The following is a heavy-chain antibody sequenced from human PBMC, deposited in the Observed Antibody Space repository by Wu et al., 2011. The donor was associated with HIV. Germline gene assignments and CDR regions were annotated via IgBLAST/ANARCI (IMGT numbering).Heavy chain of an antibody. J-gene: IGHJ6*04. CDR2: MNPNSGNA. Sequence: QVQLVQSGAEVKKPGASVKVSCKTSGNTFGSYDFNWVRQASGQGLEWMGWMNPNSGNAGYAQKFQGRVTMTKGASIGTAYMELSSLTSEDTAVYYCARDVQYRSYDYVWGSRKYGMDVWGKGTSVTVSS. CDR3: ARDVQYRSYDYVWGSRKYGMDV. D-gene: IGHD3-16*01. V-gene: IGHV1-8*02. CDR1: GNTFGSYD.